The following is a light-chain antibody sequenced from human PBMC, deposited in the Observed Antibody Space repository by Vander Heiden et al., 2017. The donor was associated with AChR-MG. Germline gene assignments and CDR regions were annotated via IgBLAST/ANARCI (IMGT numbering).Light chain of an antibody. CDR1: SSDIGGYNY. J-gene: IGLJ3*02. CDR3: ASYTTSNSLGV. V-gene: IGLV2-14*01. Sequence: QSALTQPASVSGSPGQSITISCTGSSSDIGGYNYVSWYQQHPGKAPKIMIDDVSERPSGVSNRFSGSKSGNTASLTISGLQAEDEADYYCASYTTSNSLGVFGGGTKLTVL. CDR2: DVS.